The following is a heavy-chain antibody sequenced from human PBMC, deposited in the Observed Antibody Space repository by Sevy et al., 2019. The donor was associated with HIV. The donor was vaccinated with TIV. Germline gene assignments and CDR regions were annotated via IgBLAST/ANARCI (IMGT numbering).Heavy chain of an antibody. J-gene: IGHJ4*02. CDR2: ISGSGGST. Sequence: GGSLRLSCAASGFTFSSYAMSWVRQAPGKGLEWVSAISGSGGSTYYADSVKGRFTISRDNSKNTLYLQMNSLRAEDTAVYYCANVYDSSGYYYGVDYWGQGTLVTVSS. CDR1: GFTFSSYA. D-gene: IGHD3-22*01. CDR3: ANVYDSSGYYYGVDY. V-gene: IGHV3-23*01.